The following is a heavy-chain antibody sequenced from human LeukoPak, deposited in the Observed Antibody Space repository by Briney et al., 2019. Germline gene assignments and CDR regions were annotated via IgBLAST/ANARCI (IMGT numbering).Heavy chain of an antibody. V-gene: IGHV3-33*08. D-gene: IGHD2-15*01. CDR2: IWYDGSTK. CDR3: ARDGIGAATVEYYFDY. CDR1: GVTLSPYG. Sequence: GMSLRLSCAASGVTLSPYGMHWVRQAPGKGLEWVAVIWYDGSTKYYADSVKGRFIISRDNSKNTLYLQMNSLRAEDTAVYYCARDGIGAATVEYYFDYWGQGTLVAVSS. J-gene: IGHJ4*02.